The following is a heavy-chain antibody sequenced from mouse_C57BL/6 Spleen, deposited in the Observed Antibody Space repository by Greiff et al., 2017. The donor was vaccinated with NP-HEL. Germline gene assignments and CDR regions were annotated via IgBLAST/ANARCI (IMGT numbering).Heavy chain of an antibody. V-gene: IGHV1-61*01. D-gene: IGHD2-5*01. CDR1: GYTFTSYW. J-gene: IGHJ4*01. CDR2: IYPSDSET. CDR3: ARRSFLSYYSNMDY. Sequence: QVQLQQSGAELVRPGSSVKLSCKASGYTFTSYWMDWVKQRPGQGLEWIGNIYPSDSETHYNQKFKDKATLTVDKSSSTAYMQLSSLTSEDSAVYYCARRSFLSYYSNMDYWGQGTSVTVSS.